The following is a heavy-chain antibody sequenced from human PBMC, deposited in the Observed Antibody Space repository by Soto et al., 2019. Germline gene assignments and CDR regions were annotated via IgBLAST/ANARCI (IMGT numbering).Heavy chain of an antibody. D-gene: IGHD1-7*01. Sequence: QVQLQQSGPGLVKPSQTLSLTCAISGDSVSSNSAAWNWIRQSPSRGLEWLGRTYYRSRWYNDYAVSEKRRITVNPDTSENQFPLHLNSVPPEDAAVYYCAGTTSRRWEYMDGWGKRRTVTVSS. J-gene: IGHJ6*03. CDR3: AGTTSRRWEYMDG. CDR1: GDSVSSNSAA. CDR2: TYYRSRWYN. V-gene: IGHV6-1*01.